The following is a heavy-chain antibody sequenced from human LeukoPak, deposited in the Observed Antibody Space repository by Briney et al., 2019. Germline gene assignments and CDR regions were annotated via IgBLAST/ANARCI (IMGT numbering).Heavy chain of an antibody. J-gene: IGHJ4*02. CDR2: IWYDGSNK. Sequence: PGRSLRLSCAASGFTFSSYGMHWFRQAPGKGLEWVAVIWYDGSNKYYADSVKGRFTISRDNSKNTLYLQMNSLRAEDTAVYYCARDGVYYYDTFDPYYFDYWGQGTLVTVSS. CDR1: GFTFSSYG. CDR3: ARDGVYYYDTFDPYYFDY. D-gene: IGHD3-22*01. V-gene: IGHV3-33*01.